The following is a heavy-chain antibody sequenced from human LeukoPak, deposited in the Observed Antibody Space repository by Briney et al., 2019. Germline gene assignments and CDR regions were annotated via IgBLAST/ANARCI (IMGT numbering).Heavy chain of an antibody. V-gene: IGHV3-43*02. CDR3: ARAPYYYDSSGYYYYYYYMDV. CDR1: GFTFDDYA. J-gene: IGHJ6*03. Sequence: GGSLRLSCAASGFTFDDYAMHWVRQAPGKGLEWVSLISGDGGSTYYADSVKGRFTISRDNAKNSLYLQMNRLRAEDTALYYCARAPYYYDSSGYYYYYYYMDVWGKGTTVTVSS. CDR2: ISGDGGST. D-gene: IGHD3-22*01.